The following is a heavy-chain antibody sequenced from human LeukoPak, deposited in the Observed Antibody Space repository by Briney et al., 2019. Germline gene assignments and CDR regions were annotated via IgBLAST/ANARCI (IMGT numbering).Heavy chain of an antibody. D-gene: IGHD6-13*01. V-gene: IGHV4-39*01. CDR3: ARQGTDSSSWYNY. CDR2: IYYSGST. CDR1: GGSISSSSYY. J-gene: IGHJ4*02. Sequence: SETLSPTCTVSGGSISSSSYYWGWIRQPPGKGLEWIGSIYYSGSTYYNPSLKSRVTISVDTSKNQFSLKLSSVTAADTAVYYCARQGTDSSSWYNYWGQGTLVTVSS.